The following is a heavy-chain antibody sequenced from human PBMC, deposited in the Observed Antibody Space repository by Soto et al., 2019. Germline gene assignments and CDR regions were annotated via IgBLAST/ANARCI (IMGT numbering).Heavy chain of an antibody. CDR1: GGSIASSSHF. CDR3: AGQTFTIAAASYGRSNWFDP. CDR2: IYFTGNT. D-gene: IGHD6-25*01. J-gene: IGHJ5*02. Sequence: SETLSLTCTASGGSIASSSHFWGWVRQPPGKGLEWIGTIYFTGNTYYTPSLKSRLTMSIDTSKNEFSLRLNSVTAADTAVYYCAGQTFTIAAASYGRSNWFDPWGPGTLVTVSS. V-gene: IGHV4-39*01.